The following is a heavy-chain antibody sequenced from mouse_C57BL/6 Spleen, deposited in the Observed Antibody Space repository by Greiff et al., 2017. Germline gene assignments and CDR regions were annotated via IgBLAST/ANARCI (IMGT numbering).Heavy chain of an antibody. V-gene: IGHV5-12*01. CDR1: GFTFSDYY. J-gene: IGHJ4*01. CDR2: ISNGGGST. Sequence: EVQLVESGGGLVQPGGSLKLSCAASGFTFSDYYMSWVRQTPEKRLEWVAYISNGGGSTYYPDTVKGRFTISRDNAKNTLYLQMSRLKSEDTAMYYCARHGAMDYWGQGTSVTVSS. CDR3: ARHGAMDY.